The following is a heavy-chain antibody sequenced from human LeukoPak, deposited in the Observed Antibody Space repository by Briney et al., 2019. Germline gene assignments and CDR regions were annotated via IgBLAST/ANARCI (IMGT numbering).Heavy chain of an antibody. CDR2: IYYSGST. D-gene: IGHD6-13*01. V-gene: IGHV4-59*01. CDR1: GGSISSYY. Sequence: PSETLSLTCTVSGGSISSYYWSWIRQPPGKGLEWIGYIYYSGSTNYNPSLKSRVTISVDTSKNQFSLKLSSVTAADTAVYYCARDLDRSSWYGPYGMDVWGQGTTVTVSS. J-gene: IGHJ6*02. CDR3: ARDLDRSSWYGPYGMDV.